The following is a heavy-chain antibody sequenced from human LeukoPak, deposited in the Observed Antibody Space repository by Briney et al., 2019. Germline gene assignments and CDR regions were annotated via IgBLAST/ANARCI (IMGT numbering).Heavy chain of an antibody. CDR1: GGSISSSSYY. CDR2: ICYSGST. Sequence: SETLSLTCTVSGGSISSSSYYWGWIRQPPGKGLEWIGSICYSGSTYYNPSLKSRVTISVDTSKNQFSLKLSSVTAADTAVYYCARQDRIGYYFDYWGQGTLVTVPS. D-gene: IGHD2-15*01. CDR3: ARQDRIGYYFDY. V-gene: IGHV4-39*01. J-gene: IGHJ4*02.